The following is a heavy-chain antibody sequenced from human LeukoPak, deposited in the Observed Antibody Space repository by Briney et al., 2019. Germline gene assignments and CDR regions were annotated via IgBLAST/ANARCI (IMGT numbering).Heavy chain of an antibody. CDR2: ISSSGSTI. Sequence: GGSLRLSCAASGFTFSDYYMSWIRQAPGKGLEWVSYISSSGSTIYYADSVKGRFTISRDNAKNSRYLQMNSLRAEDTAVYYCARGLASWIQLWSASDYWGQGTLVTVSS. CDR3: ARGLASWIQLWSASDY. V-gene: IGHV3-11*01. CDR1: GFTFSDYY. J-gene: IGHJ4*02. D-gene: IGHD5-18*01.